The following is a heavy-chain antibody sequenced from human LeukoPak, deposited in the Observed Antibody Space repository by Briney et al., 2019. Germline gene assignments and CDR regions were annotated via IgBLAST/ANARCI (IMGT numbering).Heavy chain of an antibody. CDR1: GFTFSSYG. Sequence: GGSLRLSCAASGFTFSSYGMHWVRQAPGKGLEWVAYIQYDGSNEQFADSVKGRFCISRDSSKNILYLQVNSLRAEDTAVYYCAKDRCSNGIGCYYYYMDVWGKGTTVTISS. V-gene: IGHV3-30*02. CDR3: AKDRCSNGIGCYYYYMDV. CDR2: IQYDGSNE. J-gene: IGHJ6*03. D-gene: IGHD2-8*01.